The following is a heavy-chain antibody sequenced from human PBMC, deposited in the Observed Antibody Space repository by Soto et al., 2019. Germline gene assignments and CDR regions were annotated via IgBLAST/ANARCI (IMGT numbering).Heavy chain of an antibody. V-gene: IGHV3-23*01. CDR2: ISGSGGNT. J-gene: IGHJ4*02. Sequence: PGGSLRLSCAVSGFSSSSYAMAWVRQAPGKGLEWVSAISGSGGNTYYADSAKGRFTISRDNSKNTLYLQMNSRRAEDTAVYYCARDPSYDFWSEFDYWGQGMLVTVSS. CDR3: ARDPSYDFWSEFDY. CDR1: GFSSSSYA. D-gene: IGHD3-3*01.